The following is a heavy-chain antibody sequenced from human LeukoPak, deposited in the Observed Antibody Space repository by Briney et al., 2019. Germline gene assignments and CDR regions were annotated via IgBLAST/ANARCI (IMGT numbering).Heavy chain of an antibody. V-gene: IGHV3-30*03. J-gene: IGHJ4*02. CDR3: ARDWSRGGWYAELDS. D-gene: IGHD6-19*01. CDR1: GFTFSSYG. CDR2: ISYDGSNK. Sequence: GGSLRLSCAASGFTFSSYGMHWVRQAPGKGLEWVAVISYDGSNKYYADSVRGRFTISRDNAENSLYLQMNSLRAADTAVYYCARDWSRGGWYAELDSWGQGTLVTVSS.